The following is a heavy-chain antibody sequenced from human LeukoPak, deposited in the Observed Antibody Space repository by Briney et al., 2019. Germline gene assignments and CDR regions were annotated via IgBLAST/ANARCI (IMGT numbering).Heavy chain of an antibody. CDR1: GYSFTSYW. CDR2: IYPDDSDT. CDR3: ARQLGYCSSTSCLYGMDV. J-gene: IGHJ6*02. V-gene: IGHV5-51*01. D-gene: IGHD2-2*01. Sequence: GESLKISCKASGYSFTSYWIGWVRQMPGKGLEWMGIIYPDDSDTRYSPSFQGQVTMSADKSITTAYLRWSSLKASDTAMYYCARQLGYCSSTSCLYGMDVWGQGTTVTVSS.